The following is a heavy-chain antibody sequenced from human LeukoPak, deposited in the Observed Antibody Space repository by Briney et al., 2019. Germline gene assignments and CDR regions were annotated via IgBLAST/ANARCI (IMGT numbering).Heavy chain of an antibody. V-gene: IGHV4-38-2*02. CDR3: ARTVAGTILNAFDI. Sequence: SETLSLTCTVSGYSISSGYYWGWIRQPPGKGLEWIGSNYHSGSTYYNPSLKSRVTISVDTSKNQFSLKLSSVTAADTAVYYCARTVAGTILNAFDIWGQGTMVTVSS. D-gene: IGHD6-19*01. CDR2: NYHSGST. J-gene: IGHJ3*02. CDR1: GYSISSGYY.